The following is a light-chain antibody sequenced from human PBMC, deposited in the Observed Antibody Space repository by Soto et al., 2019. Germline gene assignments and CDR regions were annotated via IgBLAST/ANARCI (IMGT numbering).Light chain of an antibody. Sequence: ESVLTQSPGTLSLSPGERATLSCRASQTVRNNYLAWYQQKPGQAPRLLIYDASSRATGIPDRFSGGGSGTDFTLTISRLEPDDFAVYYCQQFSRYPFTFVGGTKLDSK. CDR3: QQFSRYPFT. CDR1: QTVRNNY. CDR2: DAS. V-gene: IGKV3-20*01. J-gene: IGKJ4*01.